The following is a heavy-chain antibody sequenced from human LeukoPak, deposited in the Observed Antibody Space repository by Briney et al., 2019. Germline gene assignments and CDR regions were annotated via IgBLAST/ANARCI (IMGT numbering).Heavy chain of an antibody. Sequence: GASVKVSCRASGYTFTSHYMHWVRQAPGQGLEWVGVINPSVGSTSYPQKLQGRVTTSRDTSTSTVYMELSSLKSEDTAVYYCAAPGASGFVGNFWSGPLDFWGQGALVTVSS. D-gene: IGHD3-3*01. CDR3: AAPGASGFVGNFWSGPLDF. J-gene: IGHJ4*02. V-gene: IGHV1-46*01. CDR2: INPSVGST. CDR1: GYTFTSHY.